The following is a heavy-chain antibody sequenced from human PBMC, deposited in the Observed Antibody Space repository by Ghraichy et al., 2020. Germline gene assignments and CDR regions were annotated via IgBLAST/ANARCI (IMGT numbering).Heavy chain of an antibody. J-gene: IGHJ3*02. CDR2: IKHDGSEK. V-gene: IGHV3-7*01. D-gene: IGHD2-21*02. Sequence: GESLNISCVASGFTFSSYAMTWVRQAPGKGLECVANIKHDGSEKYYVDSVKGRFTISRDNAKNSLYLQMNSLRAEDTAVYYCARDLWVTAPGIWGQGTMVTVSS. CDR1: GFTFSSYA. CDR3: ARDLWVTAPGI.